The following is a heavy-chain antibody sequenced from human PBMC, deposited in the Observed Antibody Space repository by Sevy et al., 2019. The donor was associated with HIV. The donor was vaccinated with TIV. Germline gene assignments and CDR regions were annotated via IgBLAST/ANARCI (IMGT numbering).Heavy chain of an antibody. Sequence: GESLKISCAASGFTFSSYAMSWVRQAPGKGLEWVSAISGSGYLTYYTDSVKGRFTISRDNSKNTLYLQMNSLGAEDTAVYYCAKEGGGYYYDSSGLFDYWGQGTLVTVSS. V-gene: IGHV3-23*01. CDR3: AKEGGGYYYDSSGLFDY. D-gene: IGHD3-22*01. CDR2: ISGSGYLT. CDR1: GFTFSSYA. J-gene: IGHJ4*02.